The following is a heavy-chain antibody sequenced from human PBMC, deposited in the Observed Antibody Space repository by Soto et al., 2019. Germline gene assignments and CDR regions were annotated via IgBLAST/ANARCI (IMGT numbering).Heavy chain of an antibody. CDR2: ISGSGGST. V-gene: IGHV3-23*01. J-gene: IGHJ4*02. Sequence: PGGSLRLSCAASGFTFSNYAMSWVRQAPGKGLEWVSAISGSGGSTYYADSVKGRFTISRDNSKNTTYLQMNSLRAEDTAVYYCAKEYYYGSGRAGGDYWGQGTLVTVSS. CDR3: AKEYYYGSGRAGGDY. CDR1: GFTFSNYA. D-gene: IGHD3-10*01.